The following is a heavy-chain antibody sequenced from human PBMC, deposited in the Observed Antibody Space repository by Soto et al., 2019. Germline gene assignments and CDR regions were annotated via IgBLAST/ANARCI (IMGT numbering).Heavy chain of an antibody. CDR3: AKARDIWYYDSSGSADY. Sequence: GGSLRLSCAASGFTFSSYGMHWVRQAPGKGLEWVAVISYDGSNKYYADSVKGRFTISRDNSKNTLYLQMNSLRAEDTAVYYCAKARDIWYYDSSGSADYWGQGTLVTVSA. CDR1: GFTFSSYG. D-gene: IGHD3-22*01. J-gene: IGHJ4*02. CDR2: ISYDGSNK. V-gene: IGHV3-30*18.